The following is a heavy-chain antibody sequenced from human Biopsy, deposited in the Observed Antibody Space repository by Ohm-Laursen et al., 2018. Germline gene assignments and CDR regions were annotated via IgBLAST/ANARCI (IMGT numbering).Heavy chain of an antibody. CDR3: AKDRGYYSDRTVPGYFDL. V-gene: IGHV4-59*01. CDR2: VYYTGST. J-gene: IGHJ2*01. Sequence: PSVTLSFSCTVFGDSISSYYWSWIRQPPGQGLQWIGYVYYTGSTDYNPSLQSRVTIPVDTSKNHFSLRLRSVTPADTAIYYCAKDRGYYSDRTVPGYFDLWGRGTLVTVSS. D-gene: IGHD3-22*01. CDR1: GDSISSYY.